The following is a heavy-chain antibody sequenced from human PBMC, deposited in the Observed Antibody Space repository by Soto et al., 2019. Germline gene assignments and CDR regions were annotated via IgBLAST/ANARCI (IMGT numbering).Heavy chain of an antibody. V-gene: IGHV3-30*18. CDR1: GFTFRSYG. J-gene: IGHJ3*02. CDR2: ISDDGSNK. Sequence: VGSLRLSCAASGFTFRSYGMHWVRQAPGKGLEWVALISDDGSNKYYAESVKGRFTISRDNSKNTLYLQMNSLRPEEEGVYYCGKDVESNEFWSGGPDAFDIRGQGTMVTVSS. D-gene: IGHD3-3*01. CDR3: GKDVESNEFWSGGPDAFDI.